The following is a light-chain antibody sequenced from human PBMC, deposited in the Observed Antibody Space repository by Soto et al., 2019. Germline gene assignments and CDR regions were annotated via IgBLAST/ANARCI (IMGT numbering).Light chain of an antibody. V-gene: IGKV3-20*01. CDR1: QGVSSGY. CDR2: GTS. J-gene: IGKJ3*01. CDR3: HQYGISPFT. Sequence: EIVLTQSPGTLSLSPGERATLSCRASQGVSSGYLAWFQQKPGQAPRLLIYGTSSRATGIPDSFSGSGSGTDFTLTISRLEPEDFAVYYCHQYGISPFTFGPGTKVYIK.